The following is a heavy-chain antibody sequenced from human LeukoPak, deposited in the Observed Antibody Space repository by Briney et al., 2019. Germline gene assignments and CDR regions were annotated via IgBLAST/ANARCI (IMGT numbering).Heavy chain of an antibody. D-gene: IGHD3-10*01. J-gene: IGHJ6*02. CDR3: ARLWFGELLPYGMDV. CDR1: GGTFSSYA. CDR2: IIPIFGTA. V-gene: IGHV1-69*13. Sequence: SVKVSCKASGGTFSSYAISWVRQAPGQGLEWIGGIIPIFGTANYAQKFQGRVTITADESTSTAYMELSSLRSEDTAVYYCARLWFGELLPYGMDVWGQGTTVTVSS.